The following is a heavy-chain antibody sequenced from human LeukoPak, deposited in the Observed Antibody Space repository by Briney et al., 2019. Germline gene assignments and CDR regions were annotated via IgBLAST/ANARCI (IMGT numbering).Heavy chain of an antibody. V-gene: IGHV1-8*01. CDR3: AKGSKVVVFTRDHYMDV. D-gene: IGHD3-22*01. CDR1: GYTFTSYD. J-gene: IGHJ6*03. CDR2: MNPNSGDT. Sequence: ASVKVSCKASGYTFTSYDINWVRQATGQGLEWMGWMNPNSGDTGYAQKFQGRVTMTRNTSISTAYMELSSLRSEDTAVYYCAKGSKVVVFTRDHYMDVWGKGTTVTVSS.